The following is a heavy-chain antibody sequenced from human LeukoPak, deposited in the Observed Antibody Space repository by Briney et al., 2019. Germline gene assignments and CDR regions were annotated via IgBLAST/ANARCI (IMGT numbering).Heavy chain of an antibody. CDR3: TRGAGWLIDY. D-gene: IGHD3-16*01. Sequence: SETLSLTCTVSDDSISDYYRGWIRQPPGKGLEWIGYFHNSGTSTYNPSLKSRVTISADTSQNQFSLKLNSLTTADTAVYYCTRGAGWLIDYWGQGILVTVSS. CDR2: FHNSGTS. CDR1: DDSISDYY. J-gene: IGHJ4*02. V-gene: IGHV4-59*01.